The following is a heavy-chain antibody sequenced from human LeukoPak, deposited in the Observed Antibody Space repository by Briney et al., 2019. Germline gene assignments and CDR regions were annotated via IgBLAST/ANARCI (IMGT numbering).Heavy chain of an antibody. CDR3: ARRGYSYGFDY. CDR2: IYYSGRT. D-gene: IGHD5-18*01. V-gene: IGHV4-39*01. CDR1: GGSISSNSYY. Sequence: PSETLSLTCTVSGGSISSNSYYWGWIRQPPGEGLEWIGSIYYSGRTYYNPSLKSRVTISVDTSKNQFSLKLSSVTAADTAVYYCARRGYSYGFDYWGQGTLVTVSS. J-gene: IGHJ4*02.